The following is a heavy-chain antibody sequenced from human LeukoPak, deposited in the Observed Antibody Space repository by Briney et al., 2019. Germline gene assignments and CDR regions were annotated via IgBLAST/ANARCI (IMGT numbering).Heavy chain of an antibody. Sequence: GRSLRLSCAASGFTFDDYAMHWVRQAPGKGLEWVSTISWNSGSIGYADSVKGRFTISRDNAKNSLYLQMHSLRAEDTALYYCAKDRTLAVAGTCFDYWGQGTLVTVSS. V-gene: IGHV3-9*01. CDR3: AKDRTLAVAGTCFDY. D-gene: IGHD6-19*01. J-gene: IGHJ4*02. CDR1: GFTFDDYA. CDR2: ISWNSGSI.